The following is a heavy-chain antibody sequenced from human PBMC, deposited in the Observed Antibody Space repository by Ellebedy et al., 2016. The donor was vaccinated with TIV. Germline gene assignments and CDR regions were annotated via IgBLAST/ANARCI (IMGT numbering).Heavy chain of an antibody. J-gene: IGHJ6*02. CDR1: GFIFSSYS. Sequence: GESLKISCAASGFIFSSYSMNWVRQAPGKGLEWVSSISSSRSYIYYADSVKGRFTISRDNAKNSLYLQMNSLRAEDTAVYYCARDPGDGSGSYYKYYYYGMDVWGQGTTVTVSS. V-gene: IGHV3-21*01. CDR3: ARDPGDGSGSYYKYYYYGMDV. CDR2: ISSSRSYI. D-gene: IGHD3-10*01.